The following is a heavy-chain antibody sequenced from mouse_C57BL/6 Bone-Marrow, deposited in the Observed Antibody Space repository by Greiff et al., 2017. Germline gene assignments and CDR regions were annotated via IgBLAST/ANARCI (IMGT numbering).Heavy chain of an antibody. V-gene: IGHV1-74*01. J-gene: IGHJ1*03. CDR3: AIGPSYYGSSYGYFDV. CDR2: IHPSDSDT. CDR1: GYTFTSYW. D-gene: IGHD1-1*01. Sequence: VQLQQPGAELVKPGASVKVSCKASGYTFTSYWMHWVKQRPGQGLEWIGRIHPSDSDTNYNQKFKGKATLTVDKSSSTAYMQLSSLTSEDSAVXYCAIGPSYYGSSYGYFDVWGTGTTVTVSS.